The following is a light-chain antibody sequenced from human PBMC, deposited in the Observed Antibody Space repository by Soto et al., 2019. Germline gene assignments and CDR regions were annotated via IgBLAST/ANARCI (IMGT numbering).Light chain of an antibody. CDR1: QSVGSY. Sequence: EIVLTQSPATLSLSPGEGATLSCRASQSVGSYLAWYQQKPGQAPRLLIYDASSRATGIPARFSGSGSGTDFTLTISSLEPEDFAVYYCHQRYNWPQTFGQGTKVEIK. CDR3: HQRYNWPQT. V-gene: IGKV3-11*01. CDR2: DAS. J-gene: IGKJ1*01.